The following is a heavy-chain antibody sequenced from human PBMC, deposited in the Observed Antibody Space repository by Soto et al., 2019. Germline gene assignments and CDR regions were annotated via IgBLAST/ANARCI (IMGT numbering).Heavy chain of an antibody. J-gene: IGHJ4*02. D-gene: IGHD3-10*01. V-gene: IGHV3-23*01. Sequence: DVQVLESGGGLVQPGGSLRLSCAASGFTFNTFAMNWVRQAPGKGLEWVSAISGSGRSSYYADSLKGRFTISRDNSKNMVYLQMDSLRVDDTAIYYCAKDQDTFFRPGVGADFWGQGPLVTVSS. CDR2: ISGSGRSS. CDR1: GFTFNTFA. CDR3: AKDQDTFFRPGVGADF.